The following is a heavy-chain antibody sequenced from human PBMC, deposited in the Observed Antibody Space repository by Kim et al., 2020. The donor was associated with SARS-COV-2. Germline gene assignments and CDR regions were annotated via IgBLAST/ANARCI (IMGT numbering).Heavy chain of an antibody. J-gene: IGHJ6*02. Sequence: SETLSLTCTVSGGSVSSGSYYWSWIRQPPGKGLEWIGYIYYSGSTNYNPSLKSRVTISVDTSKNQFSLKLSSVTAADTAVYYCASEAGYCTNGVCSVRGMDVWGQGTTVTVSS. CDR1: GGSVSSGSYY. V-gene: IGHV4-61*01. CDR3: ASEAGYCTNGVCSVRGMDV. D-gene: IGHD2-8*01. CDR2: IYYSGST.